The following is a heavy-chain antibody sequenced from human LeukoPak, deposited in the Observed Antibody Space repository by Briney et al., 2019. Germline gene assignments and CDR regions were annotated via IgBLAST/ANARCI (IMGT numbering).Heavy chain of an antibody. CDR2: IYYSGST. D-gene: IGHD6-13*01. V-gene: IGHV4-30-4*01. CDR1: GGSISSGDYY. J-gene: IGHJ5*02. CDR3: ARVRKYSSSWYKVGWFDP. Sequence: SETLSLTCTVSGGSISSGDYYWSWIRQPPGKGLEWIGYIYYSGSTYYNPSLKSRVTISVDTSKNQFSLKLSSVTAADTAVYYCARVRKYSSSWYKVGWFDPWGQGTLVTVSS.